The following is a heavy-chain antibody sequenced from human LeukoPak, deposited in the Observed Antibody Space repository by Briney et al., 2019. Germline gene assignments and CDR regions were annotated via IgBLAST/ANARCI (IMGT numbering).Heavy chain of an antibody. Sequence: SVKVSCKASEGTFSSYAISWVRQAPGQGLEWMGGIIPIFGTANYAQKFQGRVTITTDGSTSIAYMELSSLRSEDTAVYYCASSNPVLRFFNELNWFDPWGQGTLVTVSS. CDR1: EGTFSSYA. CDR2: IIPIFGTA. D-gene: IGHD3-3*01. CDR3: ASSNPVLRFFNELNWFDP. V-gene: IGHV1-69*05. J-gene: IGHJ5*02.